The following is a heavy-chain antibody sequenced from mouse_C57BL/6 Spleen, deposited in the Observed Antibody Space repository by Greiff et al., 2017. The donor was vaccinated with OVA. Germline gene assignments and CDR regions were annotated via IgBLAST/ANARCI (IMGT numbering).Heavy chain of an antibody. CDR1: GYAFSSYW. V-gene: IGHV1-80*01. Sequence: QVQLKESGAELVKPGASVKISCKASGYAFSSYWMNWVKQRPGKGLEWIGQIYPGDGDTNYNGKFKGKATLTADKSSSTAYMQLSSLTSEDSAVYFCARGRGESNYLLGGYWGQGTTLTVSS. D-gene: IGHD2-5*01. J-gene: IGHJ2*01. CDR3: ARGRGESNYLLGGY. CDR2: IYPGDGDT.